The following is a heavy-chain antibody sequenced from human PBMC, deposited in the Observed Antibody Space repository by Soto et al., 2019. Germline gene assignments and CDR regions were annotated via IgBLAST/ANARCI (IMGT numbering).Heavy chain of an antibody. Sequence: SETLSLTCTVSGGSISSYYWSWIRQPPGKGLEWIGYIYYSGSTNYNPSLKSRVTISVDTSKNQFSLKLSSVTAADTAVYYCAREIVPGAFDIWGQGTMVTVSS. V-gene: IGHV4-59*01. CDR3: AREIVPGAFDI. D-gene: IGHD2-2*01. CDR2: IYYSGST. J-gene: IGHJ3*02. CDR1: GGSISSYY.